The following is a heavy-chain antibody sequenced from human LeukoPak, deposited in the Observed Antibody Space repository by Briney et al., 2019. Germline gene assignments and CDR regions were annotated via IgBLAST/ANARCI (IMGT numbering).Heavy chain of an antibody. CDR1: GFTFSSYA. Sequence: GGSLRLSCAASGFTFSSYAMSWVRQAPGKGLEWVSAISGSGGSTYYADSVKGRFTISRDNSKNTLYLQMNSLRAEDTAVYYCANRDVVVVPAAPYYYGMDVWGQGTTVTVSS. D-gene: IGHD2-2*01. CDR3: ANRDVVVVPAAPYYYGMDV. J-gene: IGHJ6*02. V-gene: IGHV3-23*01. CDR2: ISGSGGST.